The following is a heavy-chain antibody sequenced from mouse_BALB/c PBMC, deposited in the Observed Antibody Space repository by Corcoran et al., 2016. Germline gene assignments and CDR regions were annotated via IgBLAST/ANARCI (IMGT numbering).Heavy chain of an antibody. V-gene: IGHV1-9*01. D-gene: IGHD2-14*01. J-gene: IGHJ4*01. CDR1: GYTFSSYW. CDR3: ASNRGPYYAMYY. CDR2: ILPGGDII. Sequence: QVQLQQSGAEVMKPGASVKISCKATGYTFSSYWTEWVKQRPGHGLEWIGEILPGGDIINYNEKFKGKATLIVDISSNTAYMQLSSLTSEDSAVYYCASNRGPYYAMYYWGQGTSVTVSS.